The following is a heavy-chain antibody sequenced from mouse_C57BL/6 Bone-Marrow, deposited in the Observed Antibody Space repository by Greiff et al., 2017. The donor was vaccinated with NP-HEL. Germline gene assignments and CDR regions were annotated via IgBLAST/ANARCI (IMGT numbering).Heavy chain of an antibody. CDR2: ISYDGSN. CDR3: ARDQGPPLRVYWYFDV. Sequence: EVKLMESGPGLVKPSQSLSLTCSVTGYSITSGYYWNWIRQFPGNKLEWMGYISYDGSNNYNPSLKNRISITRDTSKNQFFLKLNSVTTEDTATYYCARDQGPPLRVYWYFDVWGTGTTVTVSS. J-gene: IGHJ1*03. CDR1: GYSITSGYY. D-gene: IGHD1-1*01. V-gene: IGHV3-6*01.